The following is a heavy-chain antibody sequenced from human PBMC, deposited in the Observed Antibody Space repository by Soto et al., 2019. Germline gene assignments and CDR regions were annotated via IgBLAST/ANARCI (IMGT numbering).Heavy chain of an antibody. CDR3: VRPYYSSSWFPFDR. V-gene: IGHV3-11*01. CDR2: IDSGDGTT. Sequence: NPGGSLRLSCTVSGFDFGDYYMSWIRQAPGKGLEWVSYIDSGDGTTYYTDSVKGRFTISRDNAKKTVYLQMSSLRVEDTALHYCVRPYYSSSWFPFDRWGQGTLVTVS. CDR1: GFDFGDYY. D-gene: IGHD6-13*01. J-gene: IGHJ5*02.